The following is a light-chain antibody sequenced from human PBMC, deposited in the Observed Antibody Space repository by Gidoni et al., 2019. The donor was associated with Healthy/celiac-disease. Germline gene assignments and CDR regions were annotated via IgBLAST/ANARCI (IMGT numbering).Light chain of an antibody. J-gene: IGLJ2*01. CDR3: QSYDSSLSAHVV. CDR1: SSNIGAVYY. Sequence: QSVLTQPPSVSGAPGQRVTISCTGSSSNIGAVYYVHWYQQLPGTAPNLLIYGNSNRPSGVPYRFSGSKSGTSASLAITGLQAEDEADYYCQSYDSSLSAHVVFGGGTKLTVL. V-gene: IGLV1-40*01. CDR2: GNS.